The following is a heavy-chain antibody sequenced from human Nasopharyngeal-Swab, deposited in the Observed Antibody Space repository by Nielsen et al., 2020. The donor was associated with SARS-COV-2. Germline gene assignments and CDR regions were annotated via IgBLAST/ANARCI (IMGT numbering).Heavy chain of an antibody. CDR1: GGTFSSYA. V-gene: IGHV1-69*04. Sequence: SLKVFCKASGGTFSSYAISWVRQAPGQGLEWMGRIIPILGIANYAQKFQGRVTITADKSTSTAYMELSSLGSEDTAVYYCARGSGLHATGQGVDDYWGQGTLVTVAS. D-gene: IGHD6-19*01. CDR3: ARGSGLHATGQGVDDY. J-gene: IGHJ4*02. CDR2: IIPILGIA.